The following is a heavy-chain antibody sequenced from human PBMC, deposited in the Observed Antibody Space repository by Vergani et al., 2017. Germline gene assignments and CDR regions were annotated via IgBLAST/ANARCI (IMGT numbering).Heavy chain of an antibody. Sequence: EVQLVESGGGIVKPGGSLRLSCVASGFSFRNAWMNWVRRTPGQGLEWVGRIKSTFDRGTTDYAAAVKGRFTISRDDSKNTLFLQMNGLKTEDIGVYYCTTDPRYSGDGSCYWLRDHHYYGMDVWGQGTTVTVSS. CDR3: TTDPRYSGDGSCYWLRDHHYYGMDV. CDR2: IKSTFDRGTT. D-gene: IGHD2-21*01. J-gene: IGHJ6*02. V-gene: IGHV3-15*07. CDR1: GFSFRNAW.